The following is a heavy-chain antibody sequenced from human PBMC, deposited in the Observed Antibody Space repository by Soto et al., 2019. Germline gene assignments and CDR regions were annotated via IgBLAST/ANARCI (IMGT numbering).Heavy chain of an antibody. D-gene: IGHD3-22*01. J-gene: IGHJ4*02. V-gene: IGHV1-69*13. CDR2: IIPIFGTA. Sequence: SVKVSCKASGCTFSSYAISCVRQAPGQVLEWMGGIIPIFGTANYAQKFQGRVTITADESTSTAYMELSSLRSEDTAVYYCASSPYYYDSSGYYYGGIYWGQGTLVTVSS. CDR3: ASSPYYYDSSGYYYGGIY. CDR1: GCTFSSYA.